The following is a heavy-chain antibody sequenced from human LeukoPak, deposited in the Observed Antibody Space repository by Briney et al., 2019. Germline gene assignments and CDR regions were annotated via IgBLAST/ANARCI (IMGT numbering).Heavy chain of an antibody. J-gene: IGHJ4*02. Sequence: GGSLRLSCAASGFSFSIYWMSWVRQPPGKGLEWVANIMHDGSEKNYVDSVKGRFTISRDNAKNSLHLQMNSLRAEDTAVYYCARVRTAEGTLEDYWGQGTLVTVSS. CDR2: IMHDGSEK. CDR1: GFSFSIYW. D-gene: IGHD6-13*01. CDR3: ARVRTAEGTLEDY. V-gene: IGHV3-7*01.